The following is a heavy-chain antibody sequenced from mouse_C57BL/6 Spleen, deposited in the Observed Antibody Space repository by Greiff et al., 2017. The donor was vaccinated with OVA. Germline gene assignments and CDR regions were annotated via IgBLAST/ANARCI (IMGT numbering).Heavy chain of an antibody. V-gene: IGHV2-6-1*01. Sequence: VKLMESGPGLVAPSQSLSITCTVSGFSLTSYGVHWVRQPPGKGLEWLVVIWSDGSTTYNSALKSRLSISKDNSKSQVFLKMNSLQTDDTAMYYCARHRHYYGSTNAMDYWGQGTSVTVSS. D-gene: IGHD1-1*01. CDR1: GFSLTSYG. CDR2: IWSDGST. CDR3: ARHRHYYGSTNAMDY. J-gene: IGHJ4*01.